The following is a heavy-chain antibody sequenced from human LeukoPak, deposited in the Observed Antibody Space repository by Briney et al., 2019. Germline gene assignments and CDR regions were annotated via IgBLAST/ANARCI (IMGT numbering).Heavy chain of an antibody. J-gene: IGHJ4*02. D-gene: IGHD2-2*01. CDR1: GFTFSRYS. CDR2: ISSNSNYT. V-gene: IGHV3-21*01. CDR3: ARIEGYCSSTSCWGVYFDY. Sequence: GGSLRLSCAASGFTFSRYSMHWVRQAPGKGLVWVSSISSNSNYTYYADSVKGRFTISRDNAKNSLYLQMYSLRAEDTAVYYCARIEGYCSSTSCWGVYFDYWGQGTLVTVSS.